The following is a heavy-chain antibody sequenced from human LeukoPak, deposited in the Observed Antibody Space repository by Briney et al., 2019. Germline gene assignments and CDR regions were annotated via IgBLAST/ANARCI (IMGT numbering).Heavy chain of an antibody. V-gene: IGHV5-10-1*01. D-gene: IGHD2-15*01. CDR3: ARGVARSFDY. J-gene: IGHJ4*02. Sequence: GESLKISCKGSGYSFTSYWISWVRQMPGKGLEWMGRIDPSDSYTNYGPSFRGHVTISADKSISTAYLQWSSLKASDTAMYYCARGVARSFDYWGQGTLVTVSS. CDR1: GYSFTSYW. CDR2: IDPSDSYT.